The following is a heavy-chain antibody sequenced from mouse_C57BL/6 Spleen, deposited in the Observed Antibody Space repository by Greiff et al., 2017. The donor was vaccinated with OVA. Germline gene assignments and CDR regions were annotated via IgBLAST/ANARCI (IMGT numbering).Heavy chain of an antibody. V-gene: IGHV1-50*01. Sequence: QVQLQQPGAELVKPGASVKLSCKASGYTFTSYWMQWVKQRPGQGLEWIGEIDPSDSYTNYNQKFKGKATLTVDTSSSTAYMQLSSLTSEDSAVYYCAMTGYGSSYDYFDYWGQVTTLTVSS. CDR1: GYTFTSYW. J-gene: IGHJ2*01. CDR2: IDPSDSYT. CDR3: AMTGYGSSYDYFDY. D-gene: IGHD1-1*01.